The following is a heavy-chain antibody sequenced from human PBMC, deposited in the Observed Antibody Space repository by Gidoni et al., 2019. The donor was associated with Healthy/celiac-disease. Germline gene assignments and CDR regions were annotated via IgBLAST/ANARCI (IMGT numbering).Heavy chain of an antibody. D-gene: IGHD1-1*01. V-gene: IGHV4-39*07. Sequence: GGSISSSSYYWGWIRQPPGKGLAWIGSIYYSGSTYYNPSLKSRVTISVDTSKNQFSLKLSSVTAADTAVYYCARTPGIGYFDYWGQGTLVTVSS. CDR2: IYYSGST. CDR1: GGSISSSSYY. J-gene: IGHJ4*02. CDR3: ARTPGIGYFDY.